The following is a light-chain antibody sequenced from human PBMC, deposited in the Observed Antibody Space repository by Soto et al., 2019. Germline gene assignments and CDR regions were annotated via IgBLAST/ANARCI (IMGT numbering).Light chain of an antibody. CDR1: SSNIGNYY. Sequence: QSVLTQPPSVSAAPGQKISNSCSGSSSNIGNYYVSWYHQLPETAPKLLIYDNTKRPSGIPDRFSGSNSGTSATLAIPGLQTGDEGHYSCGAWDSSLNVYLFGGGTKVTVL. V-gene: IGLV1-51*01. J-gene: IGLJ1*01. CDR2: DNT. CDR3: GAWDSSLNVYL.